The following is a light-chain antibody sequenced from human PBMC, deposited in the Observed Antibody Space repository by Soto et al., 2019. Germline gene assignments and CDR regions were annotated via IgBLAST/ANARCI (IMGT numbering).Light chain of an antibody. V-gene: IGLV2-23*01. J-gene: IGLJ1*01. CDR1: NNL. CDR2: EGT. CDR3: CAYVGARSYV. Sequence: QSALTQPASVSGSPGQSITISCTGTNNLVSWYQQHPGKAPKVVVYEGTKQPSGVSNRFSGSNSGGTASLTISGLQAEDEASYFCCAYVGARSYVFGPGTKVTVL.